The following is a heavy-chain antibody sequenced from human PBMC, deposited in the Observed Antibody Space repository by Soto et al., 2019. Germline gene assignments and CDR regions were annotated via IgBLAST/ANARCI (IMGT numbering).Heavy chain of an antibody. J-gene: IGHJ6*02. CDR3: ARYSYGTQYGMDV. Sequence: GASVKVSCKASGGTFSSYAISWVRQAPGQGLEWMGGIIPIFGTANYAQKFQGRVTITADKSTSTAYMELSSLRSEDTAVYYCARYSYGTQYGMDVWGQGTTVTVSS. CDR2: IIPIFGTA. CDR1: GGTFSSYA. V-gene: IGHV1-69*06. D-gene: IGHD5-18*01.